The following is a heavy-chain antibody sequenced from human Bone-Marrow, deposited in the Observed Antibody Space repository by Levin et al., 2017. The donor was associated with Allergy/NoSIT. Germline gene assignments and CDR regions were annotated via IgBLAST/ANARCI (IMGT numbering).Heavy chain of an antibody. CDR2: IYSGGST. CDR3: ARLELITGIDY. J-gene: IGHJ4*02. Sequence: GGSLRLSCVVSGFTVSNNYMSWVRQAPGKGLEWVSVIYSGGSTYYADSVKGRLTISRDNSKNTVYLQMNSLKAEDTAVYYCARLELITGIDYWGQGTLVTVSS. V-gene: IGHV3-66*02. CDR1: GFTVSNNY. D-gene: IGHD1-14*01.